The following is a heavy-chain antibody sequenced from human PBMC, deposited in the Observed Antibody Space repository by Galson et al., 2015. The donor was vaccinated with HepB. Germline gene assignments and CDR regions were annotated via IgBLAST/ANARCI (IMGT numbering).Heavy chain of an antibody. Sequence: SLRLSCAASGFTLSRYWMSWVRQAPGKGLEWVANVKQDGSDKYYLDSVKGRFTISRDNAKNSLYLQMNSLRVEDTALYYCARDSVPIFGFVTFDYWGQGALVTVSS. CDR3: ARDSVPIFGFVTFDY. D-gene: IGHD3-3*01. V-gene: IGHV3-7*03. CDR1: GFTLSRYW. CDR2: VKQDGSDK. J-gene: IGHJ4*02.